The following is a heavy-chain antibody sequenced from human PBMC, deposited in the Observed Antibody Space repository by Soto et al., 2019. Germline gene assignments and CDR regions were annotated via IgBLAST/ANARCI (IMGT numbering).Heavy chain of an antibody. CDR3: ARLFSVFLKWLFPTCFPY. V-gene: IGHV1-18*01. D-gene: IGHD3-3*01. Sequence: ASVKVSCKASGYSFTRYGISWVRQAPGQGLEWMGWISAYNGNTNYAQKLQGRVTMTTDTSTSTAYMELRRLRSDDTAVYYCARLFSVFLKWLFPTCFPYSGQGTLVTVSS. CDR1: GYSFTRYG. CDR2: ISAYNGNT. J-gene: IGHJ4*02.